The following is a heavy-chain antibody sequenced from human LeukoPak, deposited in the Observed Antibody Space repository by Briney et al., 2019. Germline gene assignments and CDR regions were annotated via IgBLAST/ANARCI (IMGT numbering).Heavy chain of an antibody. CDR2: IYYSGST. CDR3: ASGSVDFCSSTSCPVYYFDY. J-gene: IGHJ4*02. V-gene: IGHV4-30-4*01. Sequence: SETLSLTCTVSGGSISSGDYYWSWIRPPPGKGLEWIGYIYYSGSTYYNPSLKSRVTISVDTSKNQFSLKLSSVTAADTAVYYCASGSVDFCSSTSCPVYYFDYWGQGTLVTASS. D-gene: IGHD2-2*01. CDR1: GGSISSGDYY.